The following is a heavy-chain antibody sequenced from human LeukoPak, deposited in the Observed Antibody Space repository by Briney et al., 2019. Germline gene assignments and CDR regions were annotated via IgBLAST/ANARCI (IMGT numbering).Heavy chain of an antibody. CDR1: GFTFSSYA. D-gene: IGHD2-2*01. CDR2: ISYDGSNT. V-gene: IGHV3-30*03. J-gene: IGHJ4*02. CDR3: ARWGSTSCYDY. Sequence: GGSLRLSCTASGFTFSSYAMHWVRQVPGKGLEWVAVISYDGSNTYNADSVKGRFTISRDNSKNTLFLQMGSLRADDMAVYYCARWGSTSCYDYWGQGTLVTVSS.